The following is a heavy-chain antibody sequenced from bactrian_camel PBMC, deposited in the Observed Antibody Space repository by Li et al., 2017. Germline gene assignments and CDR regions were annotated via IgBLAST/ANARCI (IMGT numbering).Heavy chain of an antibody. Sequence: LVESGGGSVQAGESLRLSCTASGISSYFMGWFRQAPGKEREGVATVNSKGVTKVAGSVKGRFTLSKDNANNTVNLMMNSLKLEDTAMYYCAADFGPYCSGSYLARRANFEGQGTQVTVS. V-gene: IGHV3S53*01. D-gene: IGHD2*01. CDR2: VNSKGVT. CDR1: GISSYF. J-gene: IGHJ4*01.